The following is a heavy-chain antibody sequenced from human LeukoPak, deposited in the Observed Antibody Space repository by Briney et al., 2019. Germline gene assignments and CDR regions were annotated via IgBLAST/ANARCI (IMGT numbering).Heavy chain of an antibody. Sequence: GGSLRLSCAASGFTFSSFWMHWVRQAPGKGLVWVSRINSDGSSTTYADSVKGRFTISRDNAKNTLYLQINSLRGEDTAVYYCTRGGGYFDHWGQGTLVTVSS. CDR3: TRGGGYFDH. V-gene: IGHV3-74*01. D-gene: IGHD3-16*01. CDR2: INSDGSST. J-gene: IGHJ4*02. CDR1: GFTFSSFW.